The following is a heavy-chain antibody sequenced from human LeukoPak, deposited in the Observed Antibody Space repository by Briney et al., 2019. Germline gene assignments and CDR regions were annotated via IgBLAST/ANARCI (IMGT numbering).Heavy chain of an antibody. Sequence: SQTLPLTCTVSGGSISSGSYYWSWIRQPAGKGLEWIGRIYTSGSTNYNPSLKSRVTISVDTSKNQFSLKLSSVTAADTAVYYCASCRSPNWFDPWGQGTLVTVSS. V-gene: IGHV4-61*02. CDR2: IYTSGST. CDR1: GGSISSGSYY. CDR3: ASCRSPNWFDP. J-gene: IGHJ5*02.